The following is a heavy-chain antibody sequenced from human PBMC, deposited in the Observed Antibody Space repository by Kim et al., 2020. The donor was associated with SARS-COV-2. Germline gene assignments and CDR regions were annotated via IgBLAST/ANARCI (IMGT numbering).Heavy chain of an antibody. V-gene: IGHV3-7*03. D-gene: IGHD2-21*01. J-gene: IGHJ4*02. CDR2: IKQDGSEK. Sequence: GGSLRLSCAASGFTFSSYWMSWVRQAPGKGLEWVANIKQDGSEKYYVDSVKGRFTISRDNAKNSLYLQMNSLRAEDTAVYYCARDKSTRIPLYYLDYWGQGTLVTVSS. CDR1: GFTFSSYW. CDR3: ARDKSTRIPLYYLDY.